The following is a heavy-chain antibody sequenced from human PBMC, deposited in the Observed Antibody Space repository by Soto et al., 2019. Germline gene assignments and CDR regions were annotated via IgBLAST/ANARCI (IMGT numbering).Heavy chain of an antibody. CDR3: TTDPSQTLTVTTLWY. V-gene: IGHV3-23*01. Sequence: DVQLLESGGALVQPGGSLRLSCAASGFTFTSYAMSWVRQAPGKGLEWVSTLSGGNTYYADSVKGRFTISRDDSKNTLYLQMNSLKTEDTAVFYCTTDPSQTLTVTTLWYWGQGTLVTVSS. D-gene: IGHD4-17*01. J-gene: IGHJ4*02. CDR1: GFTFTSYA. CDR2: LSGGNT.